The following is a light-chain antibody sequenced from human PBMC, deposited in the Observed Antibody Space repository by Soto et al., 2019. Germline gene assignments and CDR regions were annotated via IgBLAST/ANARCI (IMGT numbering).Light chain of an antibody. CDR1: QSISNW. J-gene: IGKJ5*01. V-gene: IGKV1-5*03. CDR3: QQYNSYPIT. CDR2: MAS. Sequence: DIQMTQSPSTLSASVGDRVTITCRASQSISNWLACYQQKPEKAPELLIYMASTLKSGVPSRFRGSGTGTEFTLTINRLQPDDFATYYCQQYNSYPITFGQGTRLDIK.